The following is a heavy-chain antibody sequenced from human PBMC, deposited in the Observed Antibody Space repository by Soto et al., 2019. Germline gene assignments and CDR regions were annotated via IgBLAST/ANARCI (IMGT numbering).Heavy chain of an antibody. D-gene: IGHD2-15*01. CDR1: GGSFSGYY. CDR3: ARHEASNMVAAYYYMDV. CDR2: IYYSGST. J-gene: IGHJ6*03. Sequence: SETLSLTCAVYGGSFSGYYWSWIRQPPGKGLEWIGSIYYSGSTYYNPSLKSRVTISVDTSKNQFSLKLSSVTAADTAVYYCARHEASNMVAAYYYMDVWGKGTTVTVSS. V-gene: IGHV4-34*01.